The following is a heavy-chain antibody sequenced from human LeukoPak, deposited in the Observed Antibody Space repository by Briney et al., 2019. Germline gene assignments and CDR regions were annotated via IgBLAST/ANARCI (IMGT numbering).Heavy chain of an antibody. CDR1: GFTFDDYA. Sequence: GGSLRLSCAASGFTFDDYAMHWVRQTPGKGLEWVSGISWNSGSIGYADSVKGRFTISRDNAKNSLYLQMNSLRAEDTAVYYCARDTWELSLDYWGQGTLVTVSS. CDR2: ISWNSGSI. J-gene: IGHJ4*02. V-gene: IGHV3-9*01. D-gene: IGHD1-26*01. CDR3: ARDTWELSLDY.